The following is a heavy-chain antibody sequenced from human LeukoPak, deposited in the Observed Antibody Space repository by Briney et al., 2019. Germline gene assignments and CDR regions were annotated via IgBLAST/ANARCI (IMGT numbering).Heavy chain of an antibody. J-gene: IGHJ6*02. V-gene: IGHV1-69*01. CDR3: ARDHKV. CDR2: IIPIFGTA. Sequence: VKLSCEAPRGTLESYASSWVRHAPGQGLEWMGGIIPIFGTANYAQKFQGRVTITADESTSTAYMEMSSLRSEDTAVYYCARDHKVWGQGTTVTVS. CDR1: RGTLESYA.